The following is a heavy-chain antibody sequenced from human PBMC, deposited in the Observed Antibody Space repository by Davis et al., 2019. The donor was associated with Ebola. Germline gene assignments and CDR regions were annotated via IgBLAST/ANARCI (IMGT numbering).Heavy chain of an antibody. Sequence: GESLKISCAASGFTFSSYSMNWVRQAPGKGLEWVSSISSSSSYIYYADSVKGRFTIARDNAKTSLYLQMNSLRAEDTAVYYCARESGPYYDILTGYYSYWGQGTLVTVSS. J-gene: IGHJ4*02. CDR3: ARESGPYYDILTGYYSY. CDR2: ISSSSSYI. V-gene: IGHV3-21*01. D-gene: IGHD3-9*01. CDR1: GFTFSSYS.